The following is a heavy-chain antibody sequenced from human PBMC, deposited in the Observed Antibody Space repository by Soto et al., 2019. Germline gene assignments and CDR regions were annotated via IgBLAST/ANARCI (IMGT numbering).Heavy chain of an antibody. CDR2: IYPGDSDT. Sequence: KGLEWMGIIYPGDSDTRYSPSFQGQVTISADKSISTAYLXWSRLKASDTAMYYWAGQGXAAAGSPYLDYWGQGTLVTVSS. J-gene: IGHJ4*02. D-gene: IGHD6-13*01. CDR3: AGQGXAAAGSPYLDY. V-gene: IGHV5-51*01.